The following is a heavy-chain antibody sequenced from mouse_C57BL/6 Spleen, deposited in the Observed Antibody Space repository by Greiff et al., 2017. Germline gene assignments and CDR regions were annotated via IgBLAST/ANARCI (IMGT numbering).Heavy chain of an antibody. Sequence: VQLKESGPELVKPGASVKMSCKASGYTFTDYNMHWVKQSHGKSLEWIGYINPNNGGTSYNQKFKGKATLTVNKSSSTAYMELRSLTSEDSAVYYCARGPYSNPFDYWGQGTTLTVSS. J-gene: IGHJ2*01. CDR3: ARGPYSNPFDY. CDR1: GYTFTDYN. D-gene: IGHD2-5*01. V-gene: IGHV1-22*01. CDR2: INPNNGGT.